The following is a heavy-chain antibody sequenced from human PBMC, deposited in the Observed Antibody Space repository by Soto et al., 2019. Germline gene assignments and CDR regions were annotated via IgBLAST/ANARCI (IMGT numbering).Heavy chain of an antibody. J-gene: IGHJ6*02. CDR3: ARSPKVTTGGTYYYGMDV. CDR1: GYSFTSYW. CDR2: IDPSDSYT. Sequence: GESLKISCKGSGYSFTSYWISWVRQMPGKGLEWMGRIDPSDSYTNYSPSFQGHVTISADKSISTAYLQWSSLKASDTAMYYCARSPKVTTGGTYYYGMDVWGQGTTVTVSS. D-gene: IGHD4-4*01. V-gene: IGHV5-10-1*01.